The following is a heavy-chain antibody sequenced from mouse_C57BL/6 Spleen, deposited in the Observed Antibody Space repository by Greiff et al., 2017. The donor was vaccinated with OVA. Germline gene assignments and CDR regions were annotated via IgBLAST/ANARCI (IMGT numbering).Heavy chain of an antibody. CDR2: IDPEDGDT. V-gene: IGHV14-1*01. J-gene: IGHJ3*01. D-gene: IGHD1-1*01. Sequence: EVKLMESGAELVRPGASVKLSCTASGFNIKDYYMHWVKQRPEQGLEWIGRIDPEDGDTEYAPKFQGKATMTADTSSNTAYLQLSSLTSEDTAVYYCSLFITTVVPSFPYWGQGTLVTVSA. CDR1: GFNIKDYY. CDR3: SLFITTVVPSFPY.